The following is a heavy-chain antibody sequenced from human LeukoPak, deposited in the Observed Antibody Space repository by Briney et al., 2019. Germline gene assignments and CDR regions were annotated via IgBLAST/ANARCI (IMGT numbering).Heavy chain of an antibody. CDR3: ARDILALEGDYLFDY. CDR2: IIPIFGTA. V-gene: IGHV1-69*05. CDR1: GGTFSSYA. D-gene: IGHD4-17*01. Sequence: SVKVSCKASGGTFSSYAISWVRQAPGQGREWMGRIIPIFGTANYAQKFRGRVTITTDESTSKAYMELSSLRSEDTAVYYCARDILALEGDYLFDYWGQGTLVTVSS. J-gene: IGHJ4*02.